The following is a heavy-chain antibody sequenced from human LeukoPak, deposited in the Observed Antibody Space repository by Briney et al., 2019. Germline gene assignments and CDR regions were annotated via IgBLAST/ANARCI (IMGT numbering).Heavy chain of an antibody. J-gene: IGHJ6*02. CDR2: ISRSSSYI. CDR3: ASFSGSYGYYGMDV. Sequence: PGWSLRLSCAASGFTFSRYSMNWVRQAPGKGLEWVSSISRSSSYIYYADSVKGRFTISRDNAKNSLYLQMNSLRAEDTAVYYCASFSGSYGYYGMDVWGQGTTVTVSS. D-gene: IGHD1-26*01. V-gene: IGHV3-21*01. CDR1: GFTFSRYS.